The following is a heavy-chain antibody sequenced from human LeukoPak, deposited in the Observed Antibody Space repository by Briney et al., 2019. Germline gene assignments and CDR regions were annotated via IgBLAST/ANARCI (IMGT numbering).Heavy chain of an antibody. CDR3: ARVRYDSSGSYFDY. CDR2: IIPIFGTA. D-gene: IGHD3-22*01. J-gene: IGHJ4*02. CDR1: GYTFTSYG. Sequence: SVKVSCKASGYTFTSYGISWVRQAPGQGLEWMGGIIPIFGTANYAQRFQGRVTITTDESTSTAYMELSSLRSEDTAVYYCARVRYDSSGSYFDYWGQGTLVTVSS. V-gene: IGHV1-69*05.